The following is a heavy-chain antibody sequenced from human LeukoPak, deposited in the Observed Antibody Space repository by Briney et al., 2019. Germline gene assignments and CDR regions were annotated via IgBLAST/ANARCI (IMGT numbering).Heavy chain of an antibody. V-gene: IGHV3-23*01. Sequence: PGGSLRLSCAASGFTFSTYGMSWVRQAPGKGLEWVSSMSYSGGDTHYADSVRGRFTISRDNSKNTLYLQMNSLRAEDTAVYYCAKGTRRITMVRGVIGYFDYWGQGTLVTVSS. J-gene: IGHJ4*02. CDR1: GFTFSTYG. CDR3: AKGTRRITMVRGVIGYFDY. D-gene: IGHD3-10*01. CDR2: MSYSGGDT.